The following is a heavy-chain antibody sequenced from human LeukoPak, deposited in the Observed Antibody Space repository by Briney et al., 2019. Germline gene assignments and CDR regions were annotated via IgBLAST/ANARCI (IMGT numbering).Heavy chain of an antibody. CDR1: GFTFSSYA. CDR2: ISYDGSNK. V-gene: IGHV3-30-3*01. Sequence: GRSLRLSCAASGFTFSSYAMHWVRQAPGKGLEWVAVISYDGSNKYYADSVKGRFTISRDNSKNTLYLQMNSLRAEDTAVYYCARAEGLGPGYGHFDYWGQGTLVTVSS. D-gene: IGHD1-1*01. CDR3: ARAEGLGPGYGHFDY. J-gene: IGHJ4*02.